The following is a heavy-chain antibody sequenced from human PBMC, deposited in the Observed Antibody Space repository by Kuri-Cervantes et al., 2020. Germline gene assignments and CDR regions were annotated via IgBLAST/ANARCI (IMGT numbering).Heavy chain of an antibody. CDR2: INPSGGST. CDR1: GGTFSSYA. J-gene: IGHJ3*02. Sequence: ASVKVSCKASGGTFSSYAISWVRQAPGQGLEWMGIINPSGGSTSYAQKFQGRVTMTRDTSTSTVYMELSSLRSEDTAVYYCARSRPLYYYDSSGYYPGLAFDIWGQGTMVTVSS. V-gene: IGHV1-46*01. CDR3: ARSRPLYYYDSSGYYPGLAFDI. D-gene: IGHD3-22*01.